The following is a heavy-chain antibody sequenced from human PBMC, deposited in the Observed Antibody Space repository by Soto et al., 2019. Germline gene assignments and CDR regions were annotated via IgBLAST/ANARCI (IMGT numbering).Heavy chain of an antibody. D-gene: IGHD4-17*01. CDR2: ISYDGSNK. CDR1: GFTFSSYA. CDR3: ARDDYGDLGY. V-gene: IGHV3-30-3*01. Sequence: QVQLVESGGGVVQPGRSLRLSCAASGFTFSSYAMHWVRQAPGKGLEWVAVISYDGSNKYYADSVKGRFTISRDNSKNTLYLQMNGLRAEDTAVYYCARDDYGDLGYWGQGTLVTVSS. J-gene: IGHJ4*02.